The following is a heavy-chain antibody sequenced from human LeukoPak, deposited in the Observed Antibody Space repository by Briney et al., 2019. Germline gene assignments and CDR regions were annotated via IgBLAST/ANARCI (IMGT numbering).Heavy chain of an antibody. J-gene: IGHJ6*03. CDR3: AKRAYGSGTEYYYYYYMDV. D-gene: IGHD3-10*01. CDR1: GFTFSSYA. Sequence: GGSLRLSCAASGFTFSSYAMHWVRQAPGKGLEWVSAISGSGGSTYYADSVKGRFTISRDNSKNTLYLQMNSLRAEDTAVYYCAKRAYGSGTEYYYYYYMDVWGKGTTVSVSS. V-gene: IGHV3-23*01. CDR2: ISGSGGST.